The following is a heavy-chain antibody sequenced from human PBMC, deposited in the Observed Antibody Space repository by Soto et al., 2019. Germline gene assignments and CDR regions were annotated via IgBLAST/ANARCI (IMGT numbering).Heavy chain of an antibody. V-gene: IGHV3-74*01. CDR3: AKGQYCSGGSCYFNPSDY. CDR2: VNTDGSST. D-gene: IGHD2-15*01. J-gene: IGHJ4*02. CDR1: GVTFSSFW. Sequence: VWSLRLSSESSGVTFSSFWMHWVRQAPGKGLVWVSRVNTDGSSTSYADSVKGRFTISRDKSKNTLYLQMNSLRVEDTAVYYCAKGQYCSGGSCYFNPSDYWGQGSLVTVSS.